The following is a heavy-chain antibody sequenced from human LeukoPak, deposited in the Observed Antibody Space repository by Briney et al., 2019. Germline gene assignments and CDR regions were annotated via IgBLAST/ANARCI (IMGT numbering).Heavy chain of an antibody. D-gene: IGHD6-19*01. Sequence: GGSLRLSCAASGFTFDDYAMHWVRLAPGKGLEWVSLISGDVGTTYYADSVKGRFTISRDNSENSLYLQMNSLRTEDTALYYCAKGEGSGWQGEFDYWGQGTLVTVSS. J-gene: IGHJ4*02. CDR1: GFTFDDYA. CDR3: AKGEGSGWQGEFDY. CDR2: ISGDVGTT. V-gene: IGHV3-43*02.